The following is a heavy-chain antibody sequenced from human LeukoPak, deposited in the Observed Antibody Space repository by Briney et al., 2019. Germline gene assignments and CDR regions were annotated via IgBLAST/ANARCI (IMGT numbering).Heavy chain of an antibody. CDR1: TVTFSNYW. Sequence: GGSLRLSCAASTVTFSNYWMSWVRQAPGKGLEWVANINQNGSEKYYADSVKGRFTFSRDNAKNSLYLQMNCLRAEDTAVYYCARAQSGHCSSTGCYDYGMDVWGQGTTVTVSS. J-gene: IGHJ6*02. V-gene: IGHV3-7*01. CDR3: ARAQSGHCSSTGCYDYGMDV. D-gene: IGHD2-2*01. CDR2: INQNGSEK.